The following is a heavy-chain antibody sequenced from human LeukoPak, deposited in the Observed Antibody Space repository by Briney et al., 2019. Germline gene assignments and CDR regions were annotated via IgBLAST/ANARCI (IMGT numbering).Heavy chain of an antibody. CDR1: GGSFSGYY. V-gene: IGHV4-34*01. CDR3: ARVPKGYCSSTSCYNRYYYGMDV. CDR2: INHSGST. D-gene: IGHD2-2*02. J-gene: IGHJ6*04. Sequence: SETLSLTCAVYGGSFSGYYWSWIRQPPGKGLEWIGEINHSGSTNYNPSLKSRVTISADTSKNQFSLKLSSVTAADTAVYYCARVPKGYCSSTSCYNRYYYGMDVWGKGTTVTVSS.